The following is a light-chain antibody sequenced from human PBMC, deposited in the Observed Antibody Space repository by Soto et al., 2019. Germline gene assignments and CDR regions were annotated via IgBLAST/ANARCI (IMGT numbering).Light chain of an antibody. V-gene: IGKV1-39*01. J-gene: IGKJ5*01. Sequence: DIQLTQSPSSLSSSLGDRVTLTCRASQSISNYLNWYQQKPGQAPKVLIYAASNLQSGVPSRFSGSGSGTDFTLTISSLEPEDFAVYYCQQRNSWPPTFTFGQGTRLEIK. CDR3: QQRNSWPPTFT. CDR2: AAS. CDR1: QSISNY.